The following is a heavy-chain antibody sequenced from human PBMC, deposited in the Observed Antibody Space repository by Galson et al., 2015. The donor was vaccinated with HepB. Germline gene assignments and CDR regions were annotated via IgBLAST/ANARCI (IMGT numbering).Heavy chain of an antibody. CDR2: IVVGSGNT. Sequence: SVKVSCKASGFTFTSSAVQWVRQARGQRLEWIGWIVVGSGNTNYAQKFQERVTITRDMSTSTAYMELSSLRSEDTAVYYCAAASTEGYYYMDVWGKGTTVTVSS. CDR1: GFTFTSSA. D-gene: IGHD4-17*01. J-gene: IGHJ6*03. CDR3: AAASTEGYYYMDV. V-gene: IGHV1-58*01.